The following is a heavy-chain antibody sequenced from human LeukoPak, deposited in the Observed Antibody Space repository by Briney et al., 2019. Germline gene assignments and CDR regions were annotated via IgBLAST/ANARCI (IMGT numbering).Heavy chain of an antibody. CDR3: AKGRAKGGYCSGGSCYGEYYFDY. D-gene: IGHD2-15*01. Sequence: GGSLRLSCAASGFTFSNYAMHWVRQAPGKGLEYVSSITSNGGSTFYADSVKGRFTISRDNSKNTLYLQMNSLRAEDTAVYYCAKGRAKGGYCSGGSCYGEYYFDYWGQGTLVTVSS. CDR2: ITSNGGST. J-gene: IGHJ4*02. V-gene: IGHV3-64*02. CDR1: GFTFSNYA.